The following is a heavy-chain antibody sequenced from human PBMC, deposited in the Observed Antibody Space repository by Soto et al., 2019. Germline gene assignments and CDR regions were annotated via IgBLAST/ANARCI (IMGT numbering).Heavy chain of an antibody. CDR3: TTVPYYYYDSSGYYWDAFDI. V-gene: IGHV3-15*01. Sequence: GGSLRLSCAASGFTFSNAWMSWVRQAPGKGLECVGRIKSKTDGGTTDYAAPVKGRFTISRDDSKNTLYLQMNSLKTEDTAVYYCTTVPYYYYDSSGYYWDAFDIWGQGTMVTVSS. D-gene: IGHD3-22*01. J-gene: IGHJ3*02. CDR1: GFTFSNAW. CDR2: IKSKTDGGTT.